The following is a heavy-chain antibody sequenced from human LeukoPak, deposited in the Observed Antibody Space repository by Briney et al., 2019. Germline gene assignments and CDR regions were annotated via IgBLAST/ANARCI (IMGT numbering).Heavy chain of an antibody. D-gene: IGHD4-17*01. CDR1: GFTFSNYW. CDR2: INMDGSIT. V-gene: IGHV3-74*01. J-gene: IGHJ4*02. CDR3: ARDLTSVPTR. Sequence: GGSLRLSCAASGFTFSNYWMHWVRQAPGKGLVWVSRINMDGSITSYADSVKGRFIISRDNAKSTLYPQMNSLRNEDTAVYYCARDLTSVPTRWGQGTLVTVSS.